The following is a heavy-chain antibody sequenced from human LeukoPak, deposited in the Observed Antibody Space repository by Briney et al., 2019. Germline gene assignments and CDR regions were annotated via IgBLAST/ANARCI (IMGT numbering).Heavy chain of an antibody. CDR3: ARGENNYGYYYFDY. CDR2: ISSSSSYI. Sequence: PGGSLRLSCAASGFTFSSYSMNWVRQAPGKGLELVSSISSSSSYIYYADSVKGRFTISRDNAKNSLYLQMNSLRAEDTAVYYCARGENNYGYYYFDYWGQGTLVTVSS. J-gene: IGHJ4*02. V-gene: IGHV3-21*01. D-gene: IGHD5-18*01. CDR1: GFTFSSYS.